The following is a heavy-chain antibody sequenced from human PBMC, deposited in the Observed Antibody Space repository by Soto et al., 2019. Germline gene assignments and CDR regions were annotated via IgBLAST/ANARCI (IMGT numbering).Heavy chain of an antibody. Sequence: QVQLVQSGAEVKKPGASVKVSCTASGYTFIDYYMHWVRQAPGQGLEWMGWINPSSGGTHYAQKFQGRVAMTRDTSISIVYMELSRLKSDDTAMYYCATSSPYIFIGTPAGNHYYYAMDVWGQGTTVTVSS. CDR2: INPSSGGT. J-gene: IGHJ6*02. CDR1: GYTFIDYY. D-gene: IGHD1-1*01. CDR3: ATSSPYIFIGTPAGNHYYYAMDV. V-gene: IGHV1-2*02.